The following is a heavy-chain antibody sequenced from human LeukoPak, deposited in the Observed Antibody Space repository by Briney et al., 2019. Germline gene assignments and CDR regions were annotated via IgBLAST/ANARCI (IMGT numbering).Heavy chain of an antibody. CDR3: ARDNRYCSGGSCSSTPSYYFDY. CDR1: GVSISSGNYY. J-gene: IGHJ4*02. Sequence: SETLSLTCTVSGVSISSGNYYWTWIRQHPGKGLEWIGCLHSTGSTYYNPSLKSRLSISVGASKNQFSLRLNSVTAADTAVYYCARDNRYCSGGSCSSTPSYYFDYWGQGTLVTVSS. V-gene: IGHV4-31*03. CDR2: LHSTGST. D-gene: IGHD2-15*01.